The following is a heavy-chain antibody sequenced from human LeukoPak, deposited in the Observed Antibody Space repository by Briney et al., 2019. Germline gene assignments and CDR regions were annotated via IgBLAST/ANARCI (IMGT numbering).Heavy chain of an antibody. CDR2: MNPNSGNT. V-gene: IGHV1-8*01. CDR3: ARVEPNDYGDYYFDY. J-gene: IGHJ4*02. CDR1: GYTFTSYD. Sequence: ASVKVSCKASGYTFTSYDIDWVRQATGQGLEWMGWMNPNSGNTGYAQKFQGRVTMTRNTSISTAYMELSSLRSEDTAVYYCARVEPNDYGDYYFDYWGQGTLVTVSS. D-gene: IGHD4-17*01.